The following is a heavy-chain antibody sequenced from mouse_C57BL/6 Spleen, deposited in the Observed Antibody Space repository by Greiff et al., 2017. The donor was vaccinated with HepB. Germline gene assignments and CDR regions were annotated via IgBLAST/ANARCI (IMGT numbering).Heavy chain of an antibody. V-gene: IGHV1-22*01. CDR2: INPNNGGT. J-gene: IGHJ2*01. CDR1: GYTFTDYN. D-gene: IGHD1-1*01. CDR3: AIITTVVATFDY. Sequence: VQLQQSGPELVKPGASVKMSCKASGYTFTDYNMHWVKQSHGKSLEWIGYINPNNGGTSYNQKFKGKATLTVNKSSSTAYMELRSLTSEDSAVYYCAIITTVVATFDYWGQGTTLTVSS.